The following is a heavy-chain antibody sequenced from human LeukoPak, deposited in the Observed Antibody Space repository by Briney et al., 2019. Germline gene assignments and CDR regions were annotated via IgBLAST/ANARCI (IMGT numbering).Heavy chain of an antibody. Sequence: KPSETLSLTCAVYGGSFSGYYWSWIRQPPGKGLEWIGEINHSGSTNYNPSLKSRVTISVDTSKNQFSLKLSSVAAADTAVYYCARAGWSYYYYGMDVWGQGTTVTVSS. CDR1: GGSFSGYY. CDR3: ARAGWSYYYYGMDV. J-gene: IGHJ6*02. D-gene: IGHD6-19*01. CDR2: INHSGST. V-gene: IGHV4-34*01.